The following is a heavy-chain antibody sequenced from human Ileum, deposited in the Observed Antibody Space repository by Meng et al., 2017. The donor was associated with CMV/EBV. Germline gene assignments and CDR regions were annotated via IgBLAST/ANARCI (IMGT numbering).Heavy chain of an antibody. D-gene: IGHD1/OR15-1a*01. CDR2: INGRSSGI. CDR1: GFTFSSYS. CDR3: VRGVADGTSAGPGY. Sequence: GGSLRLSCAASGFTFSSYSMNWVRQAPGKGLQWVSFINGRSSGIKYTDSVEGRFTISRDNAKNSLYLQMNSLRAEDTAVYYCVRGVADGTSAGPGYWGQGTLVTVSS. V-gene: IGHV3-48*04. J-gene: IGHJ4*02.